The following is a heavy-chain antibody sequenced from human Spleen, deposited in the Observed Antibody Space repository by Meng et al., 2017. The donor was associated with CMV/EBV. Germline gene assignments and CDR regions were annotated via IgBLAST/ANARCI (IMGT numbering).Heavy chain of an antibody. CDR1: GFTFSSYE. Sequence: GESLKISCAASGFTFSSYEMDWVRQAPGKGLEWVGFIRNKISGGTTEYAASVRGRFTISRDDSKSTVDLQMNSLKMEDTAVYYCTRDNIGKGMDVWGQGTTVTVSS. D-gene: IGHD1-14*01. CDR3: TRDNIGKGMDV. J-gene: IGHJ6*02. V-gene: IGHV3-49*04. CDR2: IRNKISGGTT.